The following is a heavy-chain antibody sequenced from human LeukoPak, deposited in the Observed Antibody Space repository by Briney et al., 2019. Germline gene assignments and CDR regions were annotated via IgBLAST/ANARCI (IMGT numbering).Heavy chain of an antibody. CDR3: ARDSGGSYYTPLFDY. V-gene: IGHV4-34*01. D-gene: IGHD1-26*01. CDR1: GGSFSGYY. Sequence: SETLSLTCAVYGGSFSGYYWSWIRQPPGKGLEWIGEINHSGSTNYNPSLKSRVTISVDTSKNQFSLKLSSVTAADTAVYYCARDSGGSYYTPLFDYWGQGTLVTVSS. J-gene: IGHJ4*02. CDR2: INHSGST.